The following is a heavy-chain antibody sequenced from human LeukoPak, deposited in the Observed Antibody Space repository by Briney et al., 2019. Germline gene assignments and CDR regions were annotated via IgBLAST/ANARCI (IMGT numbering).Heavy chain of an antibody. CDR2: IIPIFGTA. J-gene: IGHJ5*02. CDR1: GGTFSSYA. D-gene: IGHD2-15*01. Sequence: ASVKVSCKASGGTFSSYAISWVRQAPGQGLEWMGGIIPIFGTANYAQKFQGRVTITADKSTSTAYMELSSLRSEDTAVYYCARWVVVVAATGSNWFDPWGQGTLVTVSS. CDR3: ARWVVVVAATGSNWFDP. V-gene: IGHV1-69*06.